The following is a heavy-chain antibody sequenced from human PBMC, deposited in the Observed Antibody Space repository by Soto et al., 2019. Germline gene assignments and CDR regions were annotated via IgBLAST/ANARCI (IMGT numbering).Heavy chain of an antibody. D-gene: IGHD2-2*01. CDR3: ARDYCSSTSCSGFDY. CDR1: AGTFSSYT. Sequence: QVQLVQSGAEVKKPGSSVKVSCKASAGTFSSYTISWVRQAPGQGLEWMGRIIPILGIANYAQKFQGRVTITADKSTSTAYMELSSLRSEDTAVYYCARDYCSSTSCSGFDYWGQGTLVTVSS. CDR2: IIPILGIA. V-gene: IGHV1-69*08. J-gene: IGHJ4*02.